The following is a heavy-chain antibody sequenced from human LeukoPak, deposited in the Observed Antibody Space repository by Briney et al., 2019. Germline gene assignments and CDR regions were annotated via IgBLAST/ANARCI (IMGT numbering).Heavy chain of an antibody. CDR3: AREDGYCSGGSCYTWYYMDV. CDR1: GFTFSSYA. Sequence: GGSLRLSCAASGFTFSSYAMNWVRQAPGKGLEWVSYVSSSSSLIYYSDSVRGRFTISRDSATNSVSLQMNSLRVEDTAVYYCAREDGYCSGGSCYTWYYMDVWGKGTTVTVSS. D-gene: IGHD2-15*01. J-gene: IGHJ6*03. V-gene: IGHV3-48*01. CDR2: VSSSSSLI.